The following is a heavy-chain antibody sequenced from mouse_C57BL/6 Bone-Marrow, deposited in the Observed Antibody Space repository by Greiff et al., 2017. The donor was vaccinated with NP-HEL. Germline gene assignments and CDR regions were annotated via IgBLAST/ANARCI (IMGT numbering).Heavy chain of an antibody. CDR3: TRGGLLRLDY. V-gene: IGHV1-15*01. CDR2: IDPETGGT. CDR1: GYTFTDYE. D-gene: IGHD2-3*01. J-gene: IGHJ2*01. Sequence: VKLQESGAELVRPGASVTLSCKASGYTFTDYEMHWVKQTPVHGLEWIGAIDPETGGTAYNQKFKGKAILTADKSSSTAYMELRSLTSEDSAVYYCTRGGLLRLDYWGQGTTLTVSS.